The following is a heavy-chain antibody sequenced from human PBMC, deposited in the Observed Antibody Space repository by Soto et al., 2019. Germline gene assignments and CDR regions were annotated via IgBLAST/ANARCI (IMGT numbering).Heavy chain of an antibody. Sequence: AGGSLRLSCAASGFTFSSYGMHWVRQAPGKGLEWVAVIWYDGSNKYYADSVKGRFTISRDNSKNTLYLQMNSLRAEDTAVYYCARDGIAAAEGYYYGMDVWGQGTTVTVSS. CDR1: GFTFSSYG. V-gene: IGHV3-33*01. J-gene: IGHJ6*02. D-gene: IGHD6-13*01. CDR3: ARDGIAAAEGYYYGMDV. CDR2: IWYDGSNK.